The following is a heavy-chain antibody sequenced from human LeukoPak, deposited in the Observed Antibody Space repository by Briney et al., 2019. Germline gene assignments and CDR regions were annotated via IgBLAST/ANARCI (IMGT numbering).Heavy chain of an antibody. CDR1: RCTYTGCY. J-gene: IGHJ5*02. D-gene: IGHD3-3*02. V-gene: IGHV1-2*02. CDR2: INPNSGGT. Sequence: ASVPVSCMCTRCTYTGCYMHGLGQAPGQGLEWMGWINPNSGGTNYAQRFQGRVTMPRETSISTAYISLRCQRPGHTAVYFCARGRPSFFDPWGQGTLVTVSS. CDR3: ARGRPSFFDP.